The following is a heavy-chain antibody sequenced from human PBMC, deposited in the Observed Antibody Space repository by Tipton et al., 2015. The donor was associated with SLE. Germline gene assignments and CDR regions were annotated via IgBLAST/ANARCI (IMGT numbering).Heavy chain of an antibody. D-gene: IGHD3-10*01. Sequence: GSLRLSCAASGFTFSSYSMNWVRQAPGKGLEWVSSISSSSSYIYYADSVRGRFTISRDNSKNTVYMQMNSPRVEDTAVYYCARESGEGGIWGQGTMVTVSS. J-gene: IGHJ3*02. CDR2: ISSSSSYI. CDR3: ARESGEGGI. CDR1: GFTFSSYS. V-gene: IGHV3-21*01.